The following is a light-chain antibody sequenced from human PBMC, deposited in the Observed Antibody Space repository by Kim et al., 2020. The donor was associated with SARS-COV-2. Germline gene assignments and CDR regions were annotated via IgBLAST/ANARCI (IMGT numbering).Light chain of an antibody. CDR2: YDD. CDR3: AAWDDSLNAVV. CDR1: SSNIGNNA. J-gene: IGLJ2*01. V-gene: IGLV1-36*01. Sequence: QRVTISCTGSSSNIGNNAVNWYQQLPGKAPKLLIYYDDLLPSGVSDRFSGSKSGTSASLAISGLQSEDEADYYCAAWDDSLNAVVFGGGTQLTVL.